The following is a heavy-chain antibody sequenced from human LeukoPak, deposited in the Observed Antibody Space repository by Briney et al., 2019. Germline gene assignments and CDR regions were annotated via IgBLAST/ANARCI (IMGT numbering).Heavy chain of an antibody. CDR3: ARDVGEYCSSTSCYASDY. V-gene: IGHV1-18*01. CDR1: GYTFTSYG. D-gene: IGHD2-2*01. J-gene: IGHJ4*02. Sequence: ASVKVSCKASGYTFTSYGISWVRQAPGQGLEWMGWISAYTGSTNYAQKLQGRVTMTTDTSTTTAYMELRSLRSDDTAVYYCARDVGEYCSSTSCYASDYWGQGTLVTVSS. CDR2: ISAYTGST.